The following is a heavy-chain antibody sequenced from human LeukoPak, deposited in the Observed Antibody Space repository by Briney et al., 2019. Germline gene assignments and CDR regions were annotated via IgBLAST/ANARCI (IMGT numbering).Heavy chain of an antibody. Sequence: WASVTVSCKASGYTFTSYGISWVRQAPGQGLEWMGWISAYNGNTNYAQKLQGRVTMTTDTSTSTAYMELRSLRSDDTAVYYCARVYSSSWLYYYGMDVWGQGTTVTVSS. V-gene: IGHV1-18*01. CDR3: ARVYSSSWLYYYGMDV. CDR2: ISAYNGNT. J-gene: IGHJ6*02. D-gene: IGHD6-13*01. CDR1: GYTFTSYG.